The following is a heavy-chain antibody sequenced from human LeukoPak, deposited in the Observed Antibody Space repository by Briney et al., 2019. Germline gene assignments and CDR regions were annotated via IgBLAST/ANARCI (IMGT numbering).Heavy chain of an antibody. CDR3: ARDSSGWYFQVVAVDY. V-gene: IGHV3-7*01. D-gene: IGHD6-19*01. J-gene: IGHJ4*02. CDR2: INHNGNVN. Sequence: GGSLRLSCAASGFTFSSYWMNWARQAPGKGLEWVASINHNGNVNYYVDSVKGRFTISRDNAKNSLYLQMNSLRAEDTAVYYCARDSSGWYFQVVAVDYWGQGTLVTVSS. CDR1: GFTFSSYW.